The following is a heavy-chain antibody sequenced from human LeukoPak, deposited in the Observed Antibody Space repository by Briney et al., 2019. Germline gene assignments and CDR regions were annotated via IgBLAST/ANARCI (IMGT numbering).Heavy chain of an antibody. CDR2: ISYDGSNK. CDR1: GFTFSSYG. J-gene: IGHJ4*02. V-gene: IGHV3-30*18. CDR3: AKDRAAGLDY. D-gene: IGHD6-13*01. Sequence: GGSLRLSCAASGFTFSSYGMHWVRQAPGKGLEWVAVISYDGSNKYYADSVKGRFTISRDNSKNTLYLQMNSLRAEDTAVYYCAKDRAAGLDYWGQGTLVTVSS.